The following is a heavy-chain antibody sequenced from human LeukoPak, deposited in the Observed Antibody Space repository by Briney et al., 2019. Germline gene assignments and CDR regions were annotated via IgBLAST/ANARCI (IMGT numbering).Heavy chain of an antibody. Sequence: SVKVSCKASGGTFSSYAISWVRQAPGQGLEWMGGIIPIFGTANYTQKFQGRVTITAGESTSTAYMELSSLRSEDTAVYYCARERQLDGAFDIWGQGTMVTVSS. CDR3: ARERQLDGAFDI. V-gene: IGHV1-69*13. CDR2: IIPIFGTA. J-gene: IGHJ3*02. CDR1: GGTFSSYA. D-gene: IGHD5-24*01.